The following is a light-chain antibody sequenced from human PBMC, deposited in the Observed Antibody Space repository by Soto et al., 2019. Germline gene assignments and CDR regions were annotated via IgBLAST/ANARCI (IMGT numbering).Light chain of an antibody. V-gene: IGLV2-8*01. CDR3: SSNTGNNNFVV. Sequence: QSALTQPRSASGSLGQSVTISCTGTSSDVGAYNYVSWYQQHPDRAPKVIIYEVSQRPSGVPDRFSGSKSGNTASLTVSGLQAEDEADYYCSSNTGNNNFVVFGGGTKLTVL. J-gene: IGLJ2*01. CDR1: SSDVGAYNY. CDR2: EVS.